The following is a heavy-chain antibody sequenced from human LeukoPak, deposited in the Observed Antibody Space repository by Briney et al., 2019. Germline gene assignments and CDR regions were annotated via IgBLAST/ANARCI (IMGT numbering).Heavy chain of an antibody. J-gene: IGHJ4*02. CDR3: ARVSERRYSSFDY. V-gene: IGHV4-38-2*02. CDR1: GYSISSGYY. D-gene: IGHD5-18*01. Sequence: SETLSLTCTVPGYSISSGYYWGWIRQPPGKGLEWIGSIYHSGSTYYNPSLKSRVTISVDTSKNQFSLKLSSVTAADTAVYYCARVSERRYSSFDYWGQGTLVTVSS. CDR2: IYHSGST.